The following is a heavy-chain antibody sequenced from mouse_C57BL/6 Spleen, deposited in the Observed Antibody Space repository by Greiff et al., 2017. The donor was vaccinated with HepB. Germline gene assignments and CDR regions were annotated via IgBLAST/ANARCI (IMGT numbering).Heavy chain of an antibody. D-gene: IGHD2-1*01. CDR2: IRNKANNHAT. J-gene: IGHJ3*01. V-gene: IGHV6-6*01. Sequence: EVKVVESGGGLVQPGGSMKLSCVVSGFTFSDAWMDWVRQSPEKGLEWVAEIRNKANNHATYYAESVKGRFTISRDDSKSSVYLQMNSLRAEDTGIYYCTVGNYVRFAYWGQGTLVTVSA. CDR1: GFTFSDAW. CDR3: TVGNYVRFAY.